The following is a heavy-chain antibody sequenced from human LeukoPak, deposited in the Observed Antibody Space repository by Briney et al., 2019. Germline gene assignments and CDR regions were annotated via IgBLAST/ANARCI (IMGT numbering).Heavy chain of an antibody. CDR1: GFTFSTYN. Sequence: GGSLRLSCAASGFTFSTYNMNWVRRTPGKGLEWVSHITSISATYHAASAKGRFTISRDNAKNSLYLQMSSLRAEDTAVYYCAREYSSSVGRAFDIWGQGTMVTVSS. V-gene: IGHV3-48*01. J-gene: IGHJ3*02. CDR3: AREYSSSVGRAFDI. CDR2: ITSISAT. D-gene: IGHD6-13*01.